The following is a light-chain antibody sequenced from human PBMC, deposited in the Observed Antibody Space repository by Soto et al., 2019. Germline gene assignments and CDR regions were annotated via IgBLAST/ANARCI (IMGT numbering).Light chain of an antibody. V-gene: IGLV1-40*01. CDR2: EIN. CDR1: SSKVGAGYE. Sequence: QSVLTQPPSVSEAPGQRVTISCTGSSSKVGAGYEAHWYQQVPGKAPKLIIYEINNRPSGVPDRFSGSKSGNSASLAITGLQAEDEAEYYCQSHASRLNVHVFGTGTKLTVL. CDR3: QSHASRLNVHV. J-gene: IGLJ1*01.